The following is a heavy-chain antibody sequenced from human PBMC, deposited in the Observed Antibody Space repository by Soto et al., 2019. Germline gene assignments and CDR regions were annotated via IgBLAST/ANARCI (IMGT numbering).Heavy chain of an antibody. Sequence: SETLSLTCAVSGGSISSGHYPWTWIRQPPGKGLEWIGYIYPGGNTYYSPSLKSRVTISADTSTSTAYLQWTSLKASDTAMYYCARDNVANWFGPWGQGTLVTVSS. CDR2: IYPGGNT. V-gene: IGHV4-30-2*01. CDR3: ARDNVANWFGP. J-gene: IGHJ5*02. CDR1: GGSISSGHYP.